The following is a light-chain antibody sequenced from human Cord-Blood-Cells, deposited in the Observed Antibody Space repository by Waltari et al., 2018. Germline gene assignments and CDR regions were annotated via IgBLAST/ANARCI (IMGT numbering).Light chain of an antibody. CDR3: QQYYSTPHT. CDR1: QGISNS. Sequence: DIQMTQSPSSLSASVGDRVTITCRASQGISNSLAWYQQKPGKAPKLLLYSASRLESRVPSRFSGSGSGTDYTHTISSLQPEDFATYYCQQYYSTPHTFGQGTKLEIK. CDR2: SAS. V-gene: IGKV1-NL1*01. J-gene: IGKJ2*01.